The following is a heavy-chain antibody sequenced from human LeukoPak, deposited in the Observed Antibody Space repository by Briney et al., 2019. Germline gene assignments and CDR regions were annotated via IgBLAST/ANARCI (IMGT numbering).Heavy chain of an antibody. J-gene: IGHJ3*02. Sequence: GESLKISCKGSGYSFTSYWIGWVRQMPGKGREWMGIIYPGDSDTRYSPSFQGQVTISADKSISTAYLQWSSLKASDTAIYYCARHGSISARRNVFDIWGQGTMVTVSS. CDR2: IYPGDSDT. CDR1: GYSFTSYW. D-gene: IGHD6-6*01. CDR3: ARHGSISARRNVFDI. V-gene: IGHV5-51*01.